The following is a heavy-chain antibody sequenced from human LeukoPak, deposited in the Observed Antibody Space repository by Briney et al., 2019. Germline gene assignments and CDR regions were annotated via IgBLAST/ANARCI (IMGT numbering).Heavy chain of an antibody. Sequence: PSETLSLTCAVYGGSFSGYYWSWIRQPPGKGLEWIGEINHSGSTNYNPSLKSRVTISVDTSKNQFSLKLSSVTAADTAVYYCARGRPSIPRIAAAGPYYYYYMDVWGKGTTVTVSS. CDR2: INHSGST. CDR3: ARGRPSIPRIAAAGPYYYYYMDV. J-gene: IGHJ6*03. V-gene: IGHV4-34*01. D-gene: IGHD6-13*01. CDR1: GGSFSGYY.